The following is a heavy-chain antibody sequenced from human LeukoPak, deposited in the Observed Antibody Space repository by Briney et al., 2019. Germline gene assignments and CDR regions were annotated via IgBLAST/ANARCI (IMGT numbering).Heavy chain of an antibody. CDR1: GGSISSYY. Sequence: SETLSLTCTVSGGSISSYYWSWIRQPPGEGVEWVGYISNSGSTNYNASLKSRVTISVDTSKNQFSLKLSSVTAADTAVYYCASYAKDIVVLPAASIYWYFDLWGRGTLVTVSS. CDR2: ISNSGST. CDR3: ASYAKDIVVLPAASIYWYFDL. V-gene: IGHV4-59*12. J-gene: IGHJ2*01. D-gene: IGHD2-2*01.